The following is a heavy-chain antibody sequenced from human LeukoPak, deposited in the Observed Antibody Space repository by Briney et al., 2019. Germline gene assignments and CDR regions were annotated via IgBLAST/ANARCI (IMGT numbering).Heavy chain of an antibody. CDR3: ARDPRYCSGGSCFSWFDP. CDR1: GYTFTSYA. D-gene: IGHD2-15*01. Sequence: GASVKVSCKASGYTFTSYAMHWVRQAPGQRLEWMGWINAGNGNTKYSQKFQGRVTITRDTSASTAYMELSSLRSEDTAVYYCARDPRYCSGGSCFSWFDPWGQGTLVTVSS. J-gene: IGHJ5*02. CDR2: INAGNGNT. V-gene: IGHV1-3*01.